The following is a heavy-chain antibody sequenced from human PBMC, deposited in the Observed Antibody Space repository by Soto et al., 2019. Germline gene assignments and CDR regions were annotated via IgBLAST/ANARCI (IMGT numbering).Heavy chain of an antibody. D-gene: IGHD1-1*01. CDR3: ARGKLDMNYYYYYGMDV. CDR1: GFTFSSYG. V-gene: IGHV3-33*01. Sequence: GGSLRLSCAASGFTFSSYGMHWVRQAPGKGLEWVAVIWYDGSNKYYADSVKGRFTISRDNSKNTLYLQMNSLRAEDTAVYYCARGKLDMNYYYYYGMDVWGQGTTVTVSS. J-gene: IGHJ6*02. CDR2: IWYDGSNK.